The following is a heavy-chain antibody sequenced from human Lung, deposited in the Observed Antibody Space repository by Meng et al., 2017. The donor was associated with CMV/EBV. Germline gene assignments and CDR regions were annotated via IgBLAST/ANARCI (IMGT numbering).Heavy chain of an antibody. CDR2: ININTGNP. D-gene: IGHD6-19*01. CDR1: GYTFTSSS. V-gene: IGHV7-4-1*01. Sequence: QVQLVQSGSELKKPGDSVKVFCQAAGYTFTSSSMNWVRHAPGQGLEWMGWININTGNPTYAQGFTGRFVFSLDTSVSTAYLQIDSLKADDTAVYYCARGNGWRFDYWGQGTLVTVSS. J-gene: IGHJ4*02. CDR3: ARGNGWRFDY.